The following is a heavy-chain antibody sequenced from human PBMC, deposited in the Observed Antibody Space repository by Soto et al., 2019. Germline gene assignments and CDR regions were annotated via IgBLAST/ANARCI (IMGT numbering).Heavy chain of an antibody. CDR2: IYYSGST. J-gene: IGHJ6*02. CDR3: ARGICSGGSCYPRGYYYGMDV. CDR1: GGSISSYY. D-gene: IGHD2-15*01. Sequence: SETLSLTCTVSGGSISSYYWSWIRQPPGKGLEWIGHIYYSGSTNYNPSLKSRVTISVDTSKNQFSLKLSSVTAADTAVYYCARGICSGGSCYPRGYYYGMDVWGQGTTVTVSS. V-gene: IGHV4-59*01.